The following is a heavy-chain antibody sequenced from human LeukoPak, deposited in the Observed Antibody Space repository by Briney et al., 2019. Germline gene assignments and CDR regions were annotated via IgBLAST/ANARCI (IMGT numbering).Heavy chain of an antibody. Sequence: ASVKVSCKASRYTFTSYYMHWVRQAPGQGLEWMGIINPSGGSTSYAQKFQGRVTMTRDTSTSTVYMELSSLRSEDTAVYYCARDHEYYYGSGSYYPGGCDYWGQGTLVTVSS. J-gene: IGHJ4*02. V-gene: IGHV1-46*01. CDR3: ARDHEYYYGSGSYYPGGCDY. CDR1: RYTFTSYY. D-gene: IGHD3-10*01. CDR2: INPSGGST.